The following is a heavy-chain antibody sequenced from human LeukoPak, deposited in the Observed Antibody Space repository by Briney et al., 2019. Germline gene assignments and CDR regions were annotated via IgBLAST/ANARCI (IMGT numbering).Heavy chain of an antibody. V-gene: IGHV1-2*02. J-gene: IGHJ4*02. Sequence: ASVKVSCKASGYTFTDYYIPRVRQAPGQGLEWMAWINPNSGGTYYAQNFHDRITLTRDTSISTAYMELSRLRSDDTAIYYCARANALYCSSTSCLFDYWGQGTLVTVSS. CDR3: ARANALYCSSTSCLFDY. CDR2: INPNSGGT. D-gene: IGHD2-2*01. CDR1: GYTFTDYY.